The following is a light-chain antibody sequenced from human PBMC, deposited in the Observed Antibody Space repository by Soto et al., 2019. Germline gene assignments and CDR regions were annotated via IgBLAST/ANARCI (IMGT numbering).Light chain of an antibody. J-gene: IGKJ5*01. CDR2: AAS. CDR3: QQYENLPT. CDR1: QSISSY. V-gene: IGKV1-39*01. Sequence: DIQMTQSPSSLSASVGDRVTITFRASQSISSYLNWYQQKPGKAPKLLIYAASSLQSGVPSRFSGSGSGTDFTLTISRLQPEDIATYYCQQYENLPTFGQGTRLEIK.